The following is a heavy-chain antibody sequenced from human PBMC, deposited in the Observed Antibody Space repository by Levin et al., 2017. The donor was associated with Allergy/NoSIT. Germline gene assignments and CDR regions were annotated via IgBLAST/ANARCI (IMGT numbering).Heavy chain of an antibody. CDR3: ARDKGGIYSGSYPYYYYGMDV. Sequence: GGSLRLSCAASGFTFSSYSMNWVRQAPGKGLEWVSYISSSSSTIYYADSVKGRFTISRDNAKNSLYLQMNSLRDEDTAVYYYARDKGGIYSGSYPYYYYGMDVWGQGTTVTVSS. CDR1: GFTFSSYS. CDR2: ISSSSSTI. J-gene: IGHJ6*02. V-gene: IGHV3-48*02. D-gene: IGHD1-26*01.